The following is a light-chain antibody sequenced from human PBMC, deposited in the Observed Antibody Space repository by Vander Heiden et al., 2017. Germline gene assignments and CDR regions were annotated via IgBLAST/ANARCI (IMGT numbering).Light chain of an antibody. CDR2: DDS. V-gene: IGLV3-21*02. J-gene: IGLJ2*01. Sequence: SYVLTQPPSVSVAPGQTARITCGGTNIGSKSVHWNQQKPGQAPVLVVYDDSDRPSGIPERFSGSNSGNTATLTISRVEAGDEADYYCQVWDSSSDHVVFGGGTKLTVL. CDR1: NIGSKS. CDR3: QVWDSSSDHVV.